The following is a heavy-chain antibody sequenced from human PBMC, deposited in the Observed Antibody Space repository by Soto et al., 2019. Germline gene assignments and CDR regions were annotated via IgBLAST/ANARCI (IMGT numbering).Heavy chain of an antibody. CDR1: GGSVNYNSYY. J-gene: IGHJ4*02. CDR3: ARLVVVSPVANV. V-gene: IGHV4-39*01. Sequence: QLQLQESGPGQVTPSETLSLTCTVSGGSVNYNSYYWGWIRQPPEKALEWIGSIFYTGTTYYSPSLKSRGSMSVDKSKNQFSLNLKSVTAADTAVYYCARLVVVSPVANVWGQGTLVTVSS. D-gene: IGHD2-15*01. CDR2: IFYTGTT.